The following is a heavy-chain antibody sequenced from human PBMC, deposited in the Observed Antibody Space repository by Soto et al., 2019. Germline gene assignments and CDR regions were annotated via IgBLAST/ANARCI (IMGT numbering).Heavy chain of an antibody. CDR1: GGTFSSYT. Sequence: GASVKVSCKASGGTFSSYTISWVRQAPGQGLEWMGRIIPILGIANYAQKFQGRVTITADKSTSTAYMELSSLRSEDTAVYYCARRRGGSGPFDIWGQGTMVTVSS. CDR2: IIPILGIA. V-gene: IGHV1-69*02. D-gene: IGHD2-15*01. CDR3: ARRRGGSGPFDI. J-gene: IGHJ3*02.